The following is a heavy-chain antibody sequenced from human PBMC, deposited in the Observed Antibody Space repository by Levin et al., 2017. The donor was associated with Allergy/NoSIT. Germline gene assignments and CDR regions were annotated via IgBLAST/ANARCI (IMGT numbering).Heavy chain of an antibody. CDR2: ISYDGSNK. CDR1: GFTFSSYG. J-gene: IGHJ6*02. D-gene: IGHD1-26*01. V-gene: IGHV3-30*18. Sequence: GESLKISCAASGFTFSSYGMHWVRQAPGKGLEWVAVISYDGSNKYYADSVKGRFTISRDNSKNTLYLQMNSLRAEDTAVYYCAKDILWEDRSSYGMDVWGQGTTVTVSS. CDR3: AKDILWEDRSSYGMDV.